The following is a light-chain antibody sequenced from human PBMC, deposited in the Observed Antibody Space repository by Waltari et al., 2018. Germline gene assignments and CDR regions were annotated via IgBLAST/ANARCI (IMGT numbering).Light chain of an antibody. CDR1: QNIINF. V-gene: IGKV3-11*01. CDR3: HQRRNWPGT. J-gene: IGKJ1*01. Sequence: EIVLTQSQATLSLSPGDRATLPCRASQNIINFLAWYQQKPGQAPRLLIFDASKRATGIPARFSGSGSGTDFTLTISSLEPEDFAVYYCHQRRNWPGTFGQGTKVEIK. CDR2: DAS.